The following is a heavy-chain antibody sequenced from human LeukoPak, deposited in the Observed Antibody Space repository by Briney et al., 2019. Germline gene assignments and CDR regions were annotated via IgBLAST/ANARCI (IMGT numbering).Heavy chain of an antibody. V-gene: IGHV4-30-2*01. CDR3: ARGPLSYGGNSGFDY. J-gene: IGHJ4*02. Sequence: SQTLSLTCAVSGGSISSGGYSWSWIRQPPGKGLEWIGYIYHSGSTYCNPSLKSRVTISVDRSKNQFSLKLSSVTAADTAVYYCARGPLSYGGNSGFDYWGQGTLVTVSS. CDR2: IYHSGST. CDR1: GGSISSGGYS. D-gene: IGHD4-23*01.